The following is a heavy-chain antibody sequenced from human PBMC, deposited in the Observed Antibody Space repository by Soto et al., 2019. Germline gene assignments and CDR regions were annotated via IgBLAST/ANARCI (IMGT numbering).Heavy chain of an antibody. CDR3: ARGRYGDY. CDR1: GYTFTSYG. CDR2: ISAHNGNT. V-gene: IGHV1-18*01. Sequence: QVHLVQSGAEVKKPGASVKVSCKASGYTFTSYGITWVRQAPGQGLEWGGWISAHNGNTDYAQKLQVRVIVTRDTSTSTAYMELRSLRSDDTSVYYCARGRYGDYWGQGALVTVSS. D-gene: IGHD1-1*01. J-gene: IGHJ4*02.